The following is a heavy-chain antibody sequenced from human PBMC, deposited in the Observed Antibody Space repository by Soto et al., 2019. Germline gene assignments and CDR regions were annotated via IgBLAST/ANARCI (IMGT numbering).Heavy chain of an antibody. J-gene: IGHJ6*02. CDR3: ARGDRGASGSPASYYYSGLDV. Sequence: DVQLLESGGDLVQPGGSLRLSCTASGFILSSYAMSWVRQAPGKGLAWVSSVSAGGDMNYNSDSVKGRFTISRDNSNNALFLQMTSLIIEDTALYYCARGDRGASGSPASYYYSGLDVRGQGTSLTVS. D-gene: IGHD2-15*01. CDR1: GFILSSYA. V-gene: IGHV3-23*01. CDR2: VSAGGDMN.